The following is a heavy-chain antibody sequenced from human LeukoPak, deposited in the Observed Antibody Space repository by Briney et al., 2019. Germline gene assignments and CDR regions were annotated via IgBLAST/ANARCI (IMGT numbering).Heavy chain of an antibody. J-gene: IGHJ6*03. D-gene: IGHD3-22*01. Sequence: PSETLSLTCAVYGGSFSGYYWTWIRQTPEKGLEWIGEMNPSGSTSYNPSLKSRVTISVDTTAADTAVYYCARGRQDVTMIVVVMTAVSYYLDVWGKGTTVTVS. CDR2: MNPSGST. CDR3: VMTAVSYYLDV. V-gene: IGHV4-34*01. CDR1: GGSFSGYY.